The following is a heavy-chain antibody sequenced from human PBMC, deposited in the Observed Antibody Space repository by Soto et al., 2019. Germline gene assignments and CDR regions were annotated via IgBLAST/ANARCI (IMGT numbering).Heavy chain of an antibody. J-gene: IGHJ4*02. CDR1: GFTVSSNY. CDR3: ASQARSHFDY. D-gene: IGHD6-6*01. CDR2: IYSGGST. Sequence: GGSLRLSCAASGFTVSSNYMSWVRQAPGKGLEWVSVIYSGGSTYYADSVKDRFTISRDNSKNTLYLQMNSLRAEDTAVYYCASQARSHFDYWGQGTLVTVSS. V-gene: IGHV3-66*04.